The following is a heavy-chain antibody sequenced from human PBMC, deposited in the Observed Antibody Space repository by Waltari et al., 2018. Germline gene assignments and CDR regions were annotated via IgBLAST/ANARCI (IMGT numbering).Heavy chain of an antibody. CDR2: IYYSGST. D-gene: IGHD6-19*01. CDR1: GGSISSSSYY. Sequence: QLQLQESGPGLVKPSETLSFTCPVSGGSISSSSYYWGWLRQPPGTGLEWIGSIYYSGSTYYNPPLKSRVTRSVDTSKNQFSLRLSSVTAADTAVYYCATKRESSASGFDYWGQGTLVTVSS. J-gene: IGHJ4*02. CDR3: ATKRESSASGFDY. V-gene: IGHV4-39*01.